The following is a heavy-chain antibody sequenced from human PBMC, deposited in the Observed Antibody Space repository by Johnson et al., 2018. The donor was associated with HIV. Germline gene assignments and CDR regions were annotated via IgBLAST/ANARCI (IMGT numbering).Heavy chain of an antibody. D-gene: IGHD3-3*01. CDR3: AATYYNFWSGYSGALDI. CDR2: INNDGSST. V-gene: IGHV3-74*02. J-gene: IGHJ3*02. Sequence: EQLVESGGALVQPGGSLRLSCVGSGFTFSTNWMHWVRQAPGKGLVWVSRINNDGSSTNYADSVKGRFTISRDNAKNTLYLQMSSLRAEDTAVYYCAATYYNFWSGYSGALDIWGQGTMVTVSS. CDR1: GFTFSTNW.